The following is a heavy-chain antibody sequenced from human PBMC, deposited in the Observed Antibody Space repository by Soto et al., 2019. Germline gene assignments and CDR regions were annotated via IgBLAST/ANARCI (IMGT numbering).Heavy chain of an antibody. CDR1: GFTFSSYA. J-gene: IGHJ5*02. CDR3: QKDLPSVAGIGVNGSDP. V-gene: IGHV3-23*01. Sequence: GGSLRLSCAASGFTFSSYAMSWVRQAPGQGLEWVSASSGSGGGTYYADSVKGRFTISRDNTKNTQYLQMNSLRAEDTGVYHCQKDLPSVAGIGVNGSDPWGQGTLVTVS. D-gene: IGHD6-19*01. CDR2: SSGSGGGT.